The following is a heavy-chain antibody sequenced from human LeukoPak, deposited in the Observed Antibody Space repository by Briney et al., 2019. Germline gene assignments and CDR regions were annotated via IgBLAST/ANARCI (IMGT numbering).Heavy chain of an antibody. Sequence: GGSLRLSCTASGFIFSTYSMNWVRQAPGKGLEWVSYVSSSSRTIYYADSVKGRFTISRDNAENSLYLQMNSLRAEDTAVYYCARDLGLYDYGGNIDFWGQGTLVTVSS. J-gene: IGHJ4*02. CDR3: ARDLGLYDYGGNIDF. D-gene: IGHD4-23*01. CDR1: GFIFSTYS. CDR2: VSSSSRTI. V-gene: IGHV3-48*04.